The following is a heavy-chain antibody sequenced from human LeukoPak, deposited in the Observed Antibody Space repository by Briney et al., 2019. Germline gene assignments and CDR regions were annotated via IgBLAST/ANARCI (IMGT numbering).Heavy chain of an antibody. V-gene: IGHV1-2*02. Sequence: ASVKVSCKASGYTFTGYYMHWVRQAPGQGLEWIGWINPNSGGTNYAQKFQGRVTMTRDTSISTAYMELSRLRSDDTAVYYCALLNSVLVNWFDPWGQGTLVTVSS. CDR3: ALLNSVLVNWFDP. CDR2: INPNSGGT. CDR1: GYTFTGYY. J-gene: IGHJ5*02. D-gene: IGHD3-3*02.